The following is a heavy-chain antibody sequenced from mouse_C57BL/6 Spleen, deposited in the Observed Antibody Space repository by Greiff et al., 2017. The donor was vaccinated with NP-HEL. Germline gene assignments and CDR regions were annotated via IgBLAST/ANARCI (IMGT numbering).Heavy chain of an antibody. V-gene: IGHV1-50*01. CDR1: GYTFTSYW. D-gene: IGHD1-1*01. CDR2: IDPSDSYT. J-gene: IGHJ2*01. Sequence: VQLQQSGAELVKPGASVKLSCKASGYTFTSYWMQWVKQRPGQGLEWIGEIDPSDSYTNYNQKFKGKATLTVDTSSSTAYMQLSSLTSEDSAVYYCARSPYYYGSSIDYWGQGTTLTVSS. CDR3: ARSPYYYGSSIDY.